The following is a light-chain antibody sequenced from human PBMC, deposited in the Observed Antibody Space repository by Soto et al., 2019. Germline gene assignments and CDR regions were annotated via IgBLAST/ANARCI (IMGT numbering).Light chain of an antibody. Sequence: QSVLTQPPSVSGAPGQRVTISCTGSSSNIGAGYDVHWYQQLPGTAPKLLIYRNSKRPSGVPDRFSGSKSGTSASLAITGLQAEDEADYYCQSYDISLSGVVFGGGTKVTVL. CDR1: SSNIGAGYD. CDR3: QSYDISLSGVV. J-gene: IGLJ2*01. CDR2: RNS. V-gene: IGLV1-40*01.